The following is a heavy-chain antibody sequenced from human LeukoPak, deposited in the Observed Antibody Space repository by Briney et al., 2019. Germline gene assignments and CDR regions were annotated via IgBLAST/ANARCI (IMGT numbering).Heavy chain of an antibody. CDR1: GGTVSSYA. V-gene: IGHV1-69*13. J-gene: IGHJ5*02. D-gene: IGHD5-18*01. CDR2: IIPIFGTA. CDR3: ARLTAMYSLFP. Sequence: GASVKVSCKASGGTVSSYAISWVRQAPGQGLEWMGGIIPIFGTANYAQKFQGRVTITADESTSTAYMELSSLRSEDTAVYYCARLTAMYSLFPWGQGTLVTVSS.